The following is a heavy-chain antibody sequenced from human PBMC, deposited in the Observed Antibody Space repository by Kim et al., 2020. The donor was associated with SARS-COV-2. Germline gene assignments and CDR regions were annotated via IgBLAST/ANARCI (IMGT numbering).Heavy chain of an antibody. V-gene: IGHV3-23*01. CDR1: GFTFSTYA. D-gene: IGHD6-13*01. Sequence: GGSLRLSGAASGFTFSTYAMSWVRQAPGKGLEWVSGISGGGHTIQYADSVKGRFTISRDNSKNMLYLQMNSLITEDTAIYYCADTWYGRVFWGQGTLVTV. J-gene: IGHJ4*02. CDR3: ADTWYGRVF. CDR2: ISGGGHTI.